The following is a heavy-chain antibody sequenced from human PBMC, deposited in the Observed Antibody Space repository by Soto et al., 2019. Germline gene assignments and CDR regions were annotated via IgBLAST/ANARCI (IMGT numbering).Heavy chain of an antibody. V-gene: IGHV1-46*01. Sequence: ASVKVSCKASGYTFTSYYMHWVRQAPGQGLEWMGIINPSGGSTSYAQKFQGRVTMTRDTSTSTVYMELSSLRSEDTAVYYGEKSGSIRGSFDWGQGTLVTVSS. CDR1: GYTFTSYY. J-gene: IGHJ4*02. CDR3: EKSGSIRGSFD. D-gene: IGHD1-26*01. CDR2: INPSGGST.